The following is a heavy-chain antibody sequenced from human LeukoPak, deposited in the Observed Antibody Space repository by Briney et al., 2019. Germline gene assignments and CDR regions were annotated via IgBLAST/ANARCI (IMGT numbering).Heavy chain of an antibody. CDR2: TIPIFGTA. J-gene: IGHJ5*02. Sequence: SVKVSCKASGGTFSSYAISWVRQAPGQGLEWMGGTIPIFGTANYAQKFQGRVTITADESTSTAYMELSSLRSEDTAVYYCARGLGYCSGGSCENWFDPWGQGTLVTVSS. V-gene: IGHV1-69*13. CDR3: ARGLGYCSGGSCENWFDP. D-gene: IGHD2-15*01. CDR1: GGTFSSYA.